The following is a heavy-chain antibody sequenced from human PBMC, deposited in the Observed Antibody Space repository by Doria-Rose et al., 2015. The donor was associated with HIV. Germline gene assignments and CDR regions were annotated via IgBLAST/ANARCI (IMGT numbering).Heavy chain of an antibody. CDR3: ARIKSSRWYHKYYFDF. CDR2: MFSDDER. V-gene: IGHV2-26*01. J-gene: IGHJ4*02. CDR1: GVSLSSPGMG. Sequence: QITLKESGSVLVKPTETLTLTCTVSGVSLSSPGMGVSWIRQPPGKALEWLANMFSDDERSYKTSLKSRLTIARGTSKSQVVLTMTDMDPVDTATYYCARIKSSRWYHKYYFDFWGQGTLVIVSA. D-gene: IGHD6-13*01.